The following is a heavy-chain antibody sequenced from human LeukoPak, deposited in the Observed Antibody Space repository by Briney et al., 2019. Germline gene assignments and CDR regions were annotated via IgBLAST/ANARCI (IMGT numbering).Heavy chain of an antibody. J-gene: IGHJ4*02. Sequence: PGGSLRLSCAASGFTFSSYAMHWVRQAPGKGLEWVAVISYDGSNKYYADSVKGRFTISRDNSKNTLYLQMNSLRAEDTAVYYCARAATSHYYFDYWGQGTLVTVSS. D-gene: IGHD5-24*01. CDR2: ISYDGSNK. CDR1: GFTFSSYA. V-gene: IGHV3-30-3*01. CDR3: ARAATSHYYFDY.